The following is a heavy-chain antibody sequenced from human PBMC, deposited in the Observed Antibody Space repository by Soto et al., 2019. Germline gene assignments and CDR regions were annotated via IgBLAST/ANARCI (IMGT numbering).Heavy chain of an antibody. J-gene: IGHJ4*02. CDR3: AKDIGSSTSCYPH. Sequence: QVQLVESGGGVVQPGRSLRLSCAASGFTFSSYGMHWVRQAPGKGLGWVAVISYDGSNKYYADSVKGRFTISRDNSKNTLYLQMNSLRAEDTAVYYCAKDIGSSTSCYPHWGQGTLVTVSS. CDR1: GFTFSSYG. V-gene: IGHV3-30*18. D-gene: IGHD2-2*01. CDR2: ISYDGSNK.